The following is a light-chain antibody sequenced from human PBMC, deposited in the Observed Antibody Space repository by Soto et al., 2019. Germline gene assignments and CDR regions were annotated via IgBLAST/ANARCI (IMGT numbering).Light chain of an antibody. Sequence: DIQMTQSPSTLSGSFGDRVTITWRASQTISSWLAWYQQKPGKAPKLLIYKASTLKSGVPSRFSGSGDGTEFNLTISSLQPDDFATYYCQHYNSYSEAFGQGTKVDIK. J-gene: IGKJ1*01. V-gene: IGKV1-5*03. CDR1: QTISSW. CDR2: KAS. CDR3: QHYNSYSEA.